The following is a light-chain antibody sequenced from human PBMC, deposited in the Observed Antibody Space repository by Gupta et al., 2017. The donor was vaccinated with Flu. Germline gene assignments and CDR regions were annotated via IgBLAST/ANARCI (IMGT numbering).Light chain of an antibody. J-gene: IGKJ2*01. V-gene: IGKV3-15*01. CDR3: QQYNYWPPMYT. CDR1: QSVSSN. CDR2: GSS. Sequence: TLSVSPGERATLSCRASQSVSSNLAWYQKKPGQAPRLLIYGSSIRYTGIPARFSGSGSGTEFTLTISSLQYEDFAVYYCQQYNYWPPMYTFGQGTKLEIK.